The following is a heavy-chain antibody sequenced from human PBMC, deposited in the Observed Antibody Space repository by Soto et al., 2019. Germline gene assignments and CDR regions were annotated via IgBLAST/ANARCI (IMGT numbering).Heavy chain of an antibody. CDR3: AKDPARYYDFWSGSVYGMDV. CDR2: ISYDGSNK. J-gene: IGHJ6*02. D-gene: IGHD3-3*01. V-gene: IGHV3-30*18. CDR1: GFTFSSYG. Sequence: ESGGGVVQPGRSLRLSCAASGFTFSSYGMHWVRQAPGKGLEWVAVISYDGSNKYYADSVKGRFTISRDNSKNTLYLQMNSLRAEDTAVYYCAKDPARYYDFWSGSVYGMDVWGQGTTVTVSS.